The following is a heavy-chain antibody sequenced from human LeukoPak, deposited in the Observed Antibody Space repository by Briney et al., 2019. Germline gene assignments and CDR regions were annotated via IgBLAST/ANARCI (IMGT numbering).Heavy chain of an antibody. CDR3: AKTFYSSGYPIDY. CDR2: IYSGGST. D-gene: IGHD3-22*01. CDR1: GFTLCSNY. Sequence: GGSLRLSCAASGFTLCSNYMSGVPHAPGKGLEWVSVIYSGGSTYYADSVKGRFTISRDNSKNTLYLQMNSLRAEDTAVYYCAKTFYSSGYPIDYWGQGTLVTVSS. V-gene: IGHV3-53*01. J-gene: IGHJ4*02.